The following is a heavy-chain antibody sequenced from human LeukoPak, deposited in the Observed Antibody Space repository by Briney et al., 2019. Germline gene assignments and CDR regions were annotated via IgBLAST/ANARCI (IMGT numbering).Heavy chain of an antibody. CDR1: GGSISSYY. J-gene: IGHJ4*02. D-gene: IGHD3-22*01. V-gene: IGHV4-59*01. Sequence: SETLSLTCTVSGGSISSYYWSWIRQPPGKGLEWIGYIYYSGSTNYNPSLKSRVTISVDTSKNQFSLKLSSVTAADTAVYYCARGLYYYDSSGYPQYYFDYWGQGTLVTVSS. CDR2: IYYSGST. CDR3: ARGLYYYDSSGYPQYYFDY.